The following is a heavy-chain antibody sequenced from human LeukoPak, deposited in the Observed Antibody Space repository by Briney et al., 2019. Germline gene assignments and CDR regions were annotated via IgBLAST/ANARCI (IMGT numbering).Heavy chain of an antibody. J-gene: IGHJ6*03. D-gene: IGHD3-10*01. CDR2: IKSKIDGWTR. CDR3: TTDRAYYYYMDV. Sequence: PGGSLRLSCAASGFTFSNAWMSWVRQAPGKGLEWVGRIKSKIDGWTREYTAPVKGRFIISRDDSKNIMYLQMSSLKMEDTTVYYCTTDRAYYYYMDVWGKGTTVTVSS. V-gene: IGHV3-15*05. CDR1: GFTFSNAW.